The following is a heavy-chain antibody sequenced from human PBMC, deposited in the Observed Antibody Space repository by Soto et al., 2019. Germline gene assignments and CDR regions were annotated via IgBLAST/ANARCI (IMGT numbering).Heavy chain of an antibody. D-gene: IGHD3-10*01. J-gene: IGHJ4*02. V-gene: IGHV3-30*18. Sequence: GGSLRLSCAASGFTFSSYGMHWVRQAPGKGLEWVAVISYDGSNKHYADSVKGRFTISRDNSKNTLYLQMNSLRAEDTAVYYCAKDQGLWFGELSNWGQGTLVTVSS. CDR1: GFTFSSYG. CDR2: ISYDGSNK. CDR3: AKDQGLWFGELSN.